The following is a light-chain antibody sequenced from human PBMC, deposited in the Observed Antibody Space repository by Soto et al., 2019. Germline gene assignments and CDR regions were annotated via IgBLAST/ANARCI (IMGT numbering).Light chain of an antibody. CDR2: RND. CDR1: SSNIGSNT. J-gene: IGLJ2*01. V-gene: IGLV1-44*01. CDR3: TAWDDSLSGVF. Sequence: QSVLTQPPSASGTPGQRVTISCSGSSSNIGSNTVNWYQQLPGTAPKLLIYRNDQRPSGVPDRFSGSKSGTSASLVISGLQSEDETDYYCTAWDDSLSGVFFGGGTKLTVL.